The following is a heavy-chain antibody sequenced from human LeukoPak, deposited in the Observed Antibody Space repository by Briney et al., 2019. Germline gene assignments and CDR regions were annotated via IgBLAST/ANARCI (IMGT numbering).Heavy chain of an antibody. V-gene: IGHV1-46*01. Sequence: ASVRVSCKASGYTFTDSFMHWVRQAPGQGLEWMGVSNPSGVGTNYAQKFQGRVTMTRDTSTTTVYMELSSLRSEDTAVYYCAREESGGYFDYRGQGTLVTVSS. D-gene: IGHD2-8*02. CDR1: GYTFTDSF. CDR2: SNPSGVGT. J-gene: IGHJ4*02. CDR3: AREESGGYFDY.